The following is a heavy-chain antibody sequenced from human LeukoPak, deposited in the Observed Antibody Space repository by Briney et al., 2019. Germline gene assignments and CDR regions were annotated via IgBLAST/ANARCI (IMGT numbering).Heavy chain of an antibody. CDR2: IWYDGSNK. CDR1: GFTVSSNY. Sequence: GGSLRLSCAASGFTVSSNYMSWVRQAPGKGLEWVAVIWYDGSNKYYADSVKGRFTISRDNSKNTLYLQMNSLRAEDTAVYYCAKDKGGGSWPDAFDIWGQGTMVTVSS. J-gene: IGHJ3*02. D-gene: IGHD2-15*01. V-gene: IGHV3-33*06. CDR3: AKDKGGGSWPDAFDI.